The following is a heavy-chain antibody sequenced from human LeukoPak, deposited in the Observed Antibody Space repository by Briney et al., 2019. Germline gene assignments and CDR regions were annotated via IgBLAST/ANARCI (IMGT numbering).Heavy chain of an antibody. CDR2: IRGKAYGGTT. J-gene: IGHJ4*02. V-gene: IGHV3-49*04. Sequence: GGSLRLSCTASGFTFGDYAMSWVRQAPGKGLEWVGFIRGKAYGGTTEYAASVKGRFTISRDDSKSIAYLQMNSLKTEDTAVYYCTRDATYYYDSSGYTAGYWGQGTLVTVSS. CDR3: TRDATYYYDSSGYTAGY. CDR1: GFTFGDYA. D-gene: IGHD3-22*01.